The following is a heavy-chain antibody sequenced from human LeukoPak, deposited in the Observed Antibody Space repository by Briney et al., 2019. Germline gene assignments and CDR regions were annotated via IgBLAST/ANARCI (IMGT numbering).Heavy chain of an antibody. CDR3: ARQTPPRKYYDILTGYYGRFDY. J-gene: IGHJ4*02. D-gene: IGHD3-9*01. CDR1: GGSISSSSYY. V-gene: IGHV4-39*01. CDR2: IYYSGST. Sequence: SETLSLTCTVSGGSISSSSYYWGWIRQPPGKGLEWIGSIYYSGSTYYNPSLKSRVTISADTSKDQFSLKLSSVTAADTAVYYCARQTPPRKYYDILTGYYGRFDYWGQGTLVTVSS.